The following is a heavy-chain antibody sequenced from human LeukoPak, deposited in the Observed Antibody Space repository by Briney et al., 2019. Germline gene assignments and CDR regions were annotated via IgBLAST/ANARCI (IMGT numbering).Heavy chain of an antibody. CDR1: GFTFSSYS. Sequence: GGSLRLSCAASGFTFSSYSMNWVRQAPGKGLEWVSSISSSSSYIYYADSVKGRFTISRDNAKNSLYLQMNSLRAEDTVLYYCAREGHYDILTGYSPVEYYFYYMDVWGKGTTVTVSS. D-gene: IGHD3-9*01. V-gene: IGHV3-21*01. J-gene: IGHJ6*03. CDR2: ISSSSSYI. CDR3: AREGHYDILTGYSPVEYYFYYMDV.